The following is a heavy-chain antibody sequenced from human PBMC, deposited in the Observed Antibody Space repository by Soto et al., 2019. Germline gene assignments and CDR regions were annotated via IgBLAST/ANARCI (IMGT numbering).Heavy chain of an antibody. CDR1: GYTFSSYA. J-gene: IGHJ4*02. CDR3: AGTGSRVDY. V-gene: IGHV1-18*01. CDR2: IITYNGNT. Sequence: QVQLVQSGAEVKKPGASVKVSCKASGYTFSSYAISWVRQAPGQGLEWMGWIITYNGNTNYAQKLQGRVTMTTDTSTTTAYMDLRSLRSDDTDVYYCAGTGSRVDYWGQGTLVTVSS.